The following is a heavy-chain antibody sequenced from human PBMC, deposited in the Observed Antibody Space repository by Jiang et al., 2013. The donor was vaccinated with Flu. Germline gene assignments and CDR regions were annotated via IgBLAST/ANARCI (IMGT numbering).Heavy chain of an antibody. Sequence: LEWIGYIYYSGSTNYNPSLKSRVTISVDTSKNQFSLKLSSVTAADTAVYYCARGNNDFWSVTLYWGGGMDVWGKGTTVTVSS. CDR3: ARGNNDFWSVTLYWGGGMDV. CDR2: IYYSGST. V-gene: IGHV4-59*09. D-gene: IGHD3-3*01. J-gene: IGHJ6*04.